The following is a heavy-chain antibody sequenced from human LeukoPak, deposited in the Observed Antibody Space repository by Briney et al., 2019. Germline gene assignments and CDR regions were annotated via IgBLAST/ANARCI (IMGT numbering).Heavy chain of an antibody. CDR3: AGGSGWLIDY. D-gene: IGHD6-19*01. CDR1: GFTFSSYW. CDR2: IKQDGSEK. J-gene: IGHJ4*02. V-gene: IGHV3-7*04. Sequence: GGSLRLSCAGSGFTFSSYWMNWVRQAPGKGLEWVANIKQDGSEKYYMDSVKGRFTISRDNAKNSLYLQMNSLRADDTAVYLCAGGSGWLIDYWGQGTLVTVSS.